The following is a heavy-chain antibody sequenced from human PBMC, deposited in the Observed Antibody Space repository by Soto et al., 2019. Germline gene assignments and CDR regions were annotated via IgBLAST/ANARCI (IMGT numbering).Heavy chain of an antibody. CDR1: GYTFTIYG. J-gene: IGHJ3*02. CDR3: ARDIVATENDAFDI. Sequence: ASVKVSCKASGYTFTIYGIIWVRQAPGQGLEWMGWISAYNGNTNYAQKLQGRVTMTTDTSTSTAYMELRSLRSDDTAVYYCARDIVATENDAFDIWGQGTMVTVSS. CDR2: ISAYNGNT. V-gene: IGHV1-18*01. D-gene: IGHD5-12*01.